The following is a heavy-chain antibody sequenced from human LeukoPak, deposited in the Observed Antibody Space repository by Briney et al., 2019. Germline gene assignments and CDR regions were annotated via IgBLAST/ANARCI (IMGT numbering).Heavy chain of an antibody. CDR3: ARASYDSSGYLNFDY. V-gene: IGHV3-21*01. J-gene: IGHJ4*02. CDR1: GFTFNSYS. CDR2: ISSSSSYI. D-gene: IGHD3-22*01. Sequence: PGGSLRLSCAASGFTFNSYSMNWVRQAPGKGLEWVSSISSSSSYIYYADSVKGRFTISRDNAKNSLYLQMSSLGAEDTAVYYCARASYDSSGYLNFDYWGQGTLVTVSS.